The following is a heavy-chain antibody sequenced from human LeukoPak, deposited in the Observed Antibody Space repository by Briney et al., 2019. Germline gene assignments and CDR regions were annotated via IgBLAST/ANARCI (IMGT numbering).Heavy chain of an antibody. CDR2: INHSGST. CDR1: GGSISDYY. J-gene: IGHJ4*02. Sequence: SETLPLTCAIYGGSISDYYWSWIRQPPGEGLEWIGEINHSGSTNYNPTLTSRVTISVDTSKNQFSLKLSSVTAADTAVYYCARRQWLVGRDFDYWGQGTLVTVSS. D-gene: IGHD6-19*01. V-gene: IGHV4-34*01. CDR3: ARRQWLVGRDFDY.